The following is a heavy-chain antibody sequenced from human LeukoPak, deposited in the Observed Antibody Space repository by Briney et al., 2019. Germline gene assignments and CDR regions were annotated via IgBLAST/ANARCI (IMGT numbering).Heavy chain of an antibody. CDR3: ASGSYYEDYYYYYMDV. J-gene: IGHJ6*03. Sequence: SETLSLTCTVSGGSISSYYWSWIRQPPGKGLEWIGDIYYSGSTNYNPSLKSRVTISVDTSKNQFSLKLSSVTAADTAVYYCASGSYYEDYYYYYMDVWGKGTTVTVSS. CDR2: IYYSGST. D-gene: IGHD1-26*01. V-gene: IGHV4-59*01. CDR1: GGSISSYY.